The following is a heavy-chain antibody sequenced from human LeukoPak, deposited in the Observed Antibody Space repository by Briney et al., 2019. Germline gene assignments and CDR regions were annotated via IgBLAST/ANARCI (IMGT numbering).Heavy chain of an antibody. Sequence: GGTLRLSCAASGFTFSDYYMSWIRHAPGKGLEWVSYISRNSYTNYADSVKGRFTISRDNAKHSLYLQMASLRAEDTAVCYCARMGIAAVGAYYFDYWGQGTLVAVSS. CDR2: ISRNSYT. CDR1: GFTFSDYY. D-gene: IGHD6-13*01. J-gene: IGHJ4*02. CDR3: ARMGIAAVGAYYFDY. V-gene: IGHV3-11*06.